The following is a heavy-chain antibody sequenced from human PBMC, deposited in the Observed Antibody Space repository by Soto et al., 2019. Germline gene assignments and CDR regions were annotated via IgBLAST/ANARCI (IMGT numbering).Heavy chain of an antibody. J-gene: IGHJ4*02. D-gene: IGHD6-6*01. CDR2: ISWNSGSI. Sequence: EVQLVESGGGLVQPGRSLRLSCAASGFTFDDYAMHWVRQAPGKGLEWVSGISWNSGSIGYADSVKGRFTISRDNAKNSLYLQMNSLRAEDTALYYCAKDGRYGSSSLYYFDYWGQGTLVTDSS. V-gene: IGHV3-9*01. CDR1: GFTFDDYA. CDR3: AKDGRYGSSSLYYFDY.